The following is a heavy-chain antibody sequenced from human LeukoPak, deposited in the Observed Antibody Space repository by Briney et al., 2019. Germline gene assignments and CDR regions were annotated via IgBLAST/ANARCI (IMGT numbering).Heavy chain of an antibody. CDR1: GCSISSSY. Sequence: SETLSLICTVSGCSISSSYWRWTRHPPRTVLELIGFIYYSGSTNYNPSLKSRVTISVDTSKNQVSLKLSSVTAADTAVYYCARSLSVTTGGYFDYWGQGTLVTVSS. D-gene: IGHD4-17*01. CDR2: IYYSGST. J-gene: IGHJ4*02. CDR3: ARSLSVTTGGYFDY. V-gene: IGHV4-59*08.